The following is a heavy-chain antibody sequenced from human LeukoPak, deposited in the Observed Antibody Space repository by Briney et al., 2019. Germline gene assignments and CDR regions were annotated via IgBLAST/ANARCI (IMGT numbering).Heavy chain of an antibody. D-gene: IGHD3-3*01. CDR3: PSGFLDDFWSGHF. J-gene: IGHJ4*02. Sequence: GGSLRLSCAASGFTFSTHWMSWVRQAPGKGLEWVANIKHDGSEKYYVYSVKGRFTISRDNAKNSLYLQMNSLRAEDTAVYYCPSGFLDDFWSGHFWGQGTLVTVSS. CDR1: GFTFSTHW. V-gene: IGHV3-7*01. CDR2: IKHDGSEK.